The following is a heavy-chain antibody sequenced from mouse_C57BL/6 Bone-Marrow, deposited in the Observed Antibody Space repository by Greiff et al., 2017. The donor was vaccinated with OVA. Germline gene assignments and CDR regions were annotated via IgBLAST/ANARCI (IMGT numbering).Heavy chain of an antibody. Sequence: QVQLKQSGAELVKPGASVKLSCKASGYTFTSYWMHWVKQRPGQGLEWIGMIHPNSGSTNYNEKFKSKATLTVDKSSSTAYMQLSSLTSEDSAVYYCARGDYYGSSYWYFDVWGTGTTVTVSS. V-gene: IGHV1-64*01. CDR3: ARGDYYGSSYWYFDV. CDR2: IHPNSGST. J-gene: IGHJ1*03. CDR1: GYTFTSYW. D-gene: IGHD1-1*01.